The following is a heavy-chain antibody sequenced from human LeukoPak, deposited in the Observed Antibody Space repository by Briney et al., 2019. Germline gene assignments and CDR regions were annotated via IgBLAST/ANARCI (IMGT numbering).Heavy chain of an antibody. D-gene: IGHD2-2*01. J-gene: IGHJ5*02. V-gene: IGHV4-34*01. CDR1: GGSFSGYY. Sequence: PSETLSLTCAVYGGSFSGYYWSWIRQPPGKGLEWIGEINHSGSTNYNPSLKSRVTISVDTSKNQFSLKLSSVTAADTAVYYCARGLGYCSSTSCWSWFDPWGQGTLVTVYS. CDR2: INHSGST. CDR3: ARGLGYCSSTSCWSWFDP.